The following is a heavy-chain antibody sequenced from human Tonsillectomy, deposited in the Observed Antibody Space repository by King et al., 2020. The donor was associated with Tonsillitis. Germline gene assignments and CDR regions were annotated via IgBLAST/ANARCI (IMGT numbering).Heavy chain of an antibody. CDR2: ISYDGSNK. V-gene: IGHV3-30*04. CDR1: GFTFSSYA. CDR3: AQKNKAGYSTPTLYYYGMDV. D-gene: IGHD6-13*01. J-gene: IGHJ6*02. Sequence: QLVQSGGGVVQPGRSLRLSCAASGFTFSSYAMHWVRQAPGKGLEWVAVISYDGSNKYYADSVKGRFTISRDNSKNTLYLQMNSLRAEDTAVYYCAQKNKAGYSTPTLYYYGMDVWGQGTTVTVSS.